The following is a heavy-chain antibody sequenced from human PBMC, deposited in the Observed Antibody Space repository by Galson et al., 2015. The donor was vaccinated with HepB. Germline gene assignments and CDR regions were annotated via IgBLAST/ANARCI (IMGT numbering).Heavy chain of an antibody. CDR1: GGSFSGYY. V-gene: IGHV4-34*01. J-gene: IGHJ4*02. D-gene: IGHD4-17*01. Sequence: ETLSLTCAVYGGSFSGYYWSWIRQPPGKGLEWIGEINHSGSTNYNPSLKSRVTISVDTSKNQFSLKLSSVTAADTAVYYCARLVMTTVLKFDYWGQGTLVTVSS. CDR2: INHSGST. CDR3: ARLVMTTVLKFDY.